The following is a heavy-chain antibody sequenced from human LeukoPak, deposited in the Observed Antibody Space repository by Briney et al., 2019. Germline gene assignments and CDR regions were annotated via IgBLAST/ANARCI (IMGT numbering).Heavy chain of an antibody. Sequence: SETLSLTCTVSGGSISSYYWSWIRQPAGKGLEWIGRIYTSGSTNYNPSLKSRVTTSVDKSKNQFSLKLSSVTAADTAVYYCARSTTSTATDYWGQGTLVTVSS. CDR2: IYTSGST. V-gene: IGHV4-4*07. CDR1: GGSISSYY. J-gene: IGHJ4*02. D-gene: IGHD1-14*01. CDR3: ARSTTSTATDY.